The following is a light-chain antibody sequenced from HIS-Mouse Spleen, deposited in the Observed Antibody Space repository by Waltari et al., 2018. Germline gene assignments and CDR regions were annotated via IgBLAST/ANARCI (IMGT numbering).Light chain of an antibody. Sequence: QSALTQPASVSGSPGQSIPISCTGTSSDVGSYNLVPWYQQHPGQAPKLMIYEGSKRPSGVSNRFSGSKSGNTASLTISGLQAEDEADYYCCSYAGSSTWVFGGGTKLTVL. CDR3: CSYAGSSTWV. J-gene: IGLJ3*02. CDR1: SSDVGSYNL. V-gene: IGLV2-23*01. CDR2: EGS.